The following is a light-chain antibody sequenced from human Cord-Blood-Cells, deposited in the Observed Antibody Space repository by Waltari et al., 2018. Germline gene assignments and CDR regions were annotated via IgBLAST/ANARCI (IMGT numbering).Light chain of an antibody. V-gene: IGLV1-40*01. CDR2: GNS. CDR1: SSTIGAGYD. CDR3: QSYDSSLSGWV. Sequence: QSVLTQPPSVSGAPGQRVTISCTGSSSTIGAGYDVHWYQHLPGTAPKLLLYGNSNRPSGVPDRFSGSKSGTSASLAITGLQAEDEADYYCQSYDSSLSGWVFGGGTKLTVL. J-gene: IGLJ3*02.